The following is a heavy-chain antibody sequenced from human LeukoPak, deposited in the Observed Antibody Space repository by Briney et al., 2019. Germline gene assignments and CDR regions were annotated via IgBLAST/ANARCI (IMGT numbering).Heavy chain of an antibody. Sequence: TGGSLRLSCAASGFTFSSYSMNWVRQAPGKGLEWVSSISSSSSYIYYADSVKGRFTISRDNAKNSLYLQMNSLRAEDTALYYCARVVLFRVRGVFAAYYFDYWGQGTLVTVSS. J-gene: IGHJ4*02. D-gene: IGHD3-10*01. CDR3: ARVVLFRVRGVFAAYYFDY. CDR1: GFTFSSYS. V-gene: IGHV3-21*04. CDR2: ISSSSSYI.